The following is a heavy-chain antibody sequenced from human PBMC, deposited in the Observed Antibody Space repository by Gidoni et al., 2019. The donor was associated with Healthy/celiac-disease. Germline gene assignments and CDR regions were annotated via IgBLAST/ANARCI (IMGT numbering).Heavy chain of an antibody. Sequence: EVQLLESGGGLVQPGGSLRLSCAASGFTFSSYAMSWVRQVPGKGLAWVSAISGSGGSTYYADSVKGRFTISRDNSKNTLYLQMNSLRAEDTAVYYCANRLGLRGVIRPILDWGQGTLVTVSS. CDR3: ANRLGLRGVIRPILD. V-gene: IGHV3-23*01. CDR2: ISGSGGST. D-gene: IGHD3-10*01. CDR1: GFTFSSYA. J-gene: IGHJ4*02.